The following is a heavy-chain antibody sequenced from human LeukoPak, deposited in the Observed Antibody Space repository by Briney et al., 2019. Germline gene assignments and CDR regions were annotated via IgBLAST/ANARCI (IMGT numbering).Heavy chain of an antibody. V-gene: IGHV4-39*07. J-gene: IGHJ1*01. D-gene: IGHD6-19*01. CDR3: AKVPDSSGWSTEYFQH. CDR2: IYYSGST. CDR1: GGSISSNSYY. Sequence: SETLSLTCTVSGGSISSNSYYWGWIRQPPGKGLEWIGSIYYSGSTYYNPCLKSRVTISIDTSKNQFSLKLNSVTAADTAVYYCAKVPDSSGWSTEYFQHWGQGTLVTVSS.